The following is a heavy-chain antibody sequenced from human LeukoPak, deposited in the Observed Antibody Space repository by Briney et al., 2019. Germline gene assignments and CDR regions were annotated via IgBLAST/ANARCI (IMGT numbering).Heavy chain of an antibody. V-gene: IGHV3-74*01. J-gene: IGHJ5*02. D-gene: IGHD4-23*01. CDR3: ASGLHYGGNSTRANWFDR. CDR1: GFTFNSYW. CDR2: INTDGSST. Sequence: QPGGSLRLSCAASGFTFNSYWMHWVRQAPGKGLGWVSRINTDGSSTSYADSVKGRFTISRDNAKNTLYLQMNSLRAEDTAVYYCASGLHYGGNSTRANWFDRWGEGTLVTVSS.